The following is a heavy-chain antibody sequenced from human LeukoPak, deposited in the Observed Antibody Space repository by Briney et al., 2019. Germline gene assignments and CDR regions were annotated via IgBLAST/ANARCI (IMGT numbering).Heavy chain of an antibody. CDR1: GFTVSGNY. D-gene: IGHD6-13*01. CDR3: TRAVAAADFSPGY. J-gene: IGHJ4*02. V-gene: IGHV3-21*01. Sequence: GGSLRLSCAASGFTVSGNYMNWVRQAPGKGLEWVSCISSTSSYIYYADSVKGRFTISRDNAKNSVYLQMNSLRAEDTAVYYCTRAVAAADFSPGYWGQGTLVTVSS. CDR2: ISSTSSYI.